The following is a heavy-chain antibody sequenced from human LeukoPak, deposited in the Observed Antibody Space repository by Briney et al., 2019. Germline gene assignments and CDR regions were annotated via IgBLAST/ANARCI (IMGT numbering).Heavy chain of an antibody. J-gene: IGHJ4*02. CDR1: GFTFTGYY. CDR2: INPHSGGT. D-gene: IGHD1-7*01. V-gene: IGHV1-2*02. Sequence: ASVKVSCKASGFTFTGYYIHWVRQAPGQGLEWVGYINPHSGGTSTPQNFQGRVTMTTDTSISAAYMELSSLISDDTAIYYCVREGNELLSKNFDFWGQGTLVTSPQ. CDR3: VREGNELLSKNFDF.